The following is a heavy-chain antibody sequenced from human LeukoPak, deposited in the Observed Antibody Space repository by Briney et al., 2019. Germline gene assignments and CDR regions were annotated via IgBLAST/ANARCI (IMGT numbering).Heavy chain of an antibody. CDR2: ISYDGSNK. CDR1: GFTFSSYA. CDR3: ARSQWLVLPHLDY. D-gene: IGHD6-19*01. Sequence: GSLRLSCAASGFTFSSYAMHWVRQAPGKGLEWVAVISYDGSNKYYADSVKGRFTISRDNSKNTLYLQMNSLRAEDTAVYHCARSQWLVLPHLDYWGQGTLVTVSS. J-gene: IGHJ4*02. V-gene: IGHV3-30-3*01.